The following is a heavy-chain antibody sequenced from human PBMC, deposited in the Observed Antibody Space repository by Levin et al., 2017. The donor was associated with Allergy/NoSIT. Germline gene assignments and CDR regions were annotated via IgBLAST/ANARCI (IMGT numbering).Heavy chain of an antibody. Sequence: SETLSLTCTVSGGSIGSSSYYWGWIRQPPGKGLEWIGSIYYTGSTYYNPSLKSRLTISVDTSKNQFSVKLTSVTAADTAVYYCVRRFAGSRNWDFDYWGQGTLVTVAS. V-gene: IGHV4-39*01. CDR3: VRRFAGSRNWDFDY. D-gene: IGHD7-27*01. J-gene: IGHJ4*02. CDR2: IYYTGST. CDR1: GGSIGSSSYY.